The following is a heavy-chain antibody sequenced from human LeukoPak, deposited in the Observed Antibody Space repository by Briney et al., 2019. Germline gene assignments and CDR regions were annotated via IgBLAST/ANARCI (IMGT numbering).Heavy chain of an antibody. Sequence: PSETLSLTCNVSGGSISSSYWSWIRQPAGKGLEWIGRIYASGSSNYNPSLKSRVTMSVDTSKNQFSLNLSSVTAADTAVYYCARTLGGCSSTSCYSEIYYFDYWGQGTLVTVSS. CDR1: GGSISSSY. D-gene: IGHD2-2*02. J-gene: IGHJ4*02. CDR2: IYASGSS. CDR3: ARTLGGCSSTSCYSEIYYFDY. V-gene: IGHV4-4*07.